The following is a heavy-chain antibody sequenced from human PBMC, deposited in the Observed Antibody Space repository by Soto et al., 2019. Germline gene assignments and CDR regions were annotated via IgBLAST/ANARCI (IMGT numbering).Heavy chain of an antibody. Sequence: LETLSLTCTVSGGSIKNYFWSWIRQPPGKGLEWIGYVYSTGSTHYNPSLKSRLTMSVDTSKSHFSLRLTSVTAADTATYYCARARRFAVSISSIDLWGQGILVTVSS. D-gene: IGHD2-21*01. CDR2: VYSTGST. CDR3: ARARRFAVSISSIDL. CDR1: GGSIKNYF. V-gene: IGHV4-59*01. J-gene: IGHJ4*02.